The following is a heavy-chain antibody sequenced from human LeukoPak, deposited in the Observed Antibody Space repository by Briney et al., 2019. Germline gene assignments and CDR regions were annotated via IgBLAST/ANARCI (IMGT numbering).Heavy chain of an antibody. Sequence: ASVKVSCKASGYTFTSYAMHWVRQAPGQRLEWMGWINAGNGNTKYSQKFQGRVTITRDTSASTAYMELSSLRSEDTAVYYCARVGQASYLRLSSECFQHWGQGTLVTVSS. D-gene: IGHD5/OR15-5a*01. CDR1: GYTFTSYA. J-gene: IGHJ1*01. V-gene: IGHV1-3*01. CDR3: ARVGQASYLRLSSECFQH. CDR2: INAGNGNT.